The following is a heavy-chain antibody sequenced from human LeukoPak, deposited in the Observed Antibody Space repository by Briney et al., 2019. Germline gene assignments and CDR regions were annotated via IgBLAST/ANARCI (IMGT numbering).Heavy chain of an antibody. J-gene: IGHJ4*02. CDR1: GFTFSDYY. D-gene: IGHD4-17*01. V-gene: IGHV3-11*06. CDR3: VSVGDYGDYANYFDY. CDR2: ISSSSRYA. Sequence: GGSLRLSCAASGFTFSDYYMSWIRQAPGKGLEWVSDISSSSRYANYADSVKGRFTISRDNAKNTLYLQMNGLRAEDTAVYYCVSVGDYGDYANYFDYWGQGTLVTVSS.